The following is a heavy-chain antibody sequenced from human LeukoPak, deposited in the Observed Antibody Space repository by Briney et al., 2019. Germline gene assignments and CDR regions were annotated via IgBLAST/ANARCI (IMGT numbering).Heavy chain of an antibody. Sequence: GGSLRLSCAASGFSFSSYTMNWVRQAPGKGLEWLSYISSSSSTIYYADSVKGRFTISRDNAKNSLYLQMNSLRAEDTAVYYCARAPPYYDLLAGYYTSNAFDIWGQGTMVTVSS. CDR2: ISSSSSTI. V-gene: IGHV3-48*04. CDR1: GFSFSSYT. D-gene: IGHD3-9*01. CDR3: ARAPPYYDLLAGYYTSNAFDI. J-gene: IGHJ3*02.